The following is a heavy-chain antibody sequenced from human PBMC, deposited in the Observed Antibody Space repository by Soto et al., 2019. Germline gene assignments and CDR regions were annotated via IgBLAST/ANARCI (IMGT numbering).Heavy chain of an antibody. J-gene: IGHJ4*02. CDR3: AKDSYNYDRIGYYVLDY. D-gene: IGHD3-22*01. Sequence: QVQLVESGGGVVQPGMSLRLSCAASGFTFSSYGMHWVRQAPGKGLDWVAVVPHDGSNKHYEASVEGRFTISRDNPAKAVDLQMNSLSAEDTAVYYCAKDSYNYDRIGYYVLDYWGQGTLVNVSS. CDR2: VPHDGSNK. V-gene: IGHV3-30*18. CDR1: GFTFSSYG.